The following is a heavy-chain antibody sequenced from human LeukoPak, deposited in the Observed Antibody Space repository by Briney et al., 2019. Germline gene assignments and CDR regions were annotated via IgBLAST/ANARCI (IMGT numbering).Heavy chain of an antibody. D-gene: IGHD1-26*01. V-gene: IGHV3-9*01. CDR2: ISWNSGSI. Sequence: PGRSLRLSCAASGFTFDDYAMHWVRQAPGKGLEWVSGISWNSGSIGYADSAKGRFTISRDNAKNSLYLQMNSLRAEDTALYYCAKDIVGAATYYFDYWGQGTLVTVSS. J-gene: IGHJ4*02. CDR3: AKDIVGAATYYFDY. CDR1: GFTFDDYA.